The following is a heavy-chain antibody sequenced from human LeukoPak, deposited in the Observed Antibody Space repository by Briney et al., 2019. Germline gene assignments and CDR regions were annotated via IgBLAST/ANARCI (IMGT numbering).Heavy chain of an antibody. V-gene: IGHV4-59*01. Sequence: PSETLSLTCTVSGGSIRSYYWSWIRQPPGEGLEWIGYIYSSGSTNYNPSLKSRVTISVDTSKNQFSLTLSSVTAADTAVYYWAKRVAAAGIFDYWGQGTLVTVSS. D-gene: IGHD6-13*01. CDR3: AKRVAAAGIFDY. J-gene: IGHJ4*02. CDR2: IYSSGST. CDR1: GGSIRSYY.